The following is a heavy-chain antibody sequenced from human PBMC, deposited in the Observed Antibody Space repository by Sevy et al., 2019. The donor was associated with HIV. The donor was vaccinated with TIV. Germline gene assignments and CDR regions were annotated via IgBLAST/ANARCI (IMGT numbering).Heavy chain of an antibody. Sequence: SETLSLTCTVFGGSITSLYWNWIRQPPGKGLEWIANIYYNGHIKYNPSLKSRVTLSLDTSKNQFSLRLSSVTAADTAMYYCAGENAWGRGYSWGQGTLVTVSS. J-gene: IGHJ4*02. D-gene: IGHD1-26*01. CDR3: AGENAWGRGYS. CDR1: GGSITSLY. V-gene: IGHV4-59*08. CDR2: IYYNGHI.